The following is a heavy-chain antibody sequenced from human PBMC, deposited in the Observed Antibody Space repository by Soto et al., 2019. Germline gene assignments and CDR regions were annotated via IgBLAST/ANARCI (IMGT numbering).Heavy chain of an antibody. CDR3: ARGRRVGLAATLDA. J-gene: IGHJ5*02. V-gene: IGHV3-33*05. Sequence: QEHLVESGGGVAQRGGSLRLSCEASGFSFSSYAMHWVRQAPGKGLEWVAVISDAGGEVHYADSVKDRFTISRDNAKDTLFLQMDGLRCDDTAVFYCARGRRVGLAATLDAWGQGTLVTVSS. CDR1: GFSFSSYA. CDR2: ISDAGGEV. D-gene: IGHD2-15*01.